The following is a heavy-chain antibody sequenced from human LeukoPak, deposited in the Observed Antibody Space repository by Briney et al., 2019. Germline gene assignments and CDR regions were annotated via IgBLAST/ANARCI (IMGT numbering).Heavy chain of an antibody. V-gene: IGHV1-69*13. CDR2: IIPIFGTA. Sequence: SVNVSCKASGGTFSSYAISWVRQAPGQGLEWMGGIIPIFGTANYAQKFQGRVTITADESTSTAYMELSSLRSEDTAVYYCARCPAWYEDYYYGMDVWGQGTTVTVSS. J-gene: IGHJ6*02. CDR3: ARCPAWYEDYYYGMDV. D-gene: IGHD6-13*01. CDR1: GGTFSSYA.